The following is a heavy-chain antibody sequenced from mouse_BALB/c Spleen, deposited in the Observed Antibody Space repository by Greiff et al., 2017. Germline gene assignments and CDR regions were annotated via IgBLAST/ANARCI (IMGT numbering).Heavy chain of an antibody. CDR3: ARSGYDGLDY. CDR2: ISSGSSTI. Sequence: EVQRVESGGGLVQPGGSRKLSCAASGFTFSSFGMHWVRQAPEKGLEWVAYISSGSSTIYYADTVKGRFTISRDNPKNTLFLQMTSLRSEDTAMYCCARSGYDGLDYWGQGTTLTVSS. J-gene: IGHJ2*01. CDR1: GFTFSSFG. V-gene: IGHV5-17*02. D-gene: IGHD2-14*01.